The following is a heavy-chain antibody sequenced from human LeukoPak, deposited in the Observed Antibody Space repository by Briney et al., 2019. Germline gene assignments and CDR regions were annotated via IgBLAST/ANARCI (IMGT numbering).Heavy chain of an antibody. CDR3: ARYTSNVVGKRHYFDY. J-gene: IGHJ4*02. CDR2: ISSSSSYI. CDR1: GFTFSSYS. D-gene: IGHD1-26*01. Sequence: PGGSLRLSCAASGFTFSSYSMNWVRQAPGKGLEWVSSISSSSSYIYYADSVKGRFTISRDNAKNSLYLQMNSLRAEDTAVYYCARYTSNVVGKRHYFDYWGQGTLVTVSS. V-gene: IGHV3-21*01.